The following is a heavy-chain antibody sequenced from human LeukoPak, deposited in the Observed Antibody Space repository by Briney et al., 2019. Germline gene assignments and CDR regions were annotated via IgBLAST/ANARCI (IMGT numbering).Heavy chain of an antibody. D-gene: IGHD5-24*01. CDR2: IKSKTDGETT. J-gene: IGHJ4*02. V-gene: IGHV3-15*01. CDR3: TTAGDGYNGDY. CDR1: GFTFSNAW. Sequence: EGSLRLSCAASGFTFSNAWMSWVRQAPGKGLDWVGRIKSKTDGETTDYAAPVKGRFTIPRDDSKNTLYLQMNSLKTEDTAVYYCTTAGDGYNGDYWGQGTLATVSS.